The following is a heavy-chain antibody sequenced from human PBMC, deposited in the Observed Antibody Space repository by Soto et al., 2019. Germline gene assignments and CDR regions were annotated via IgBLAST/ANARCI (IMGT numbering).Heavy chain of an antibody. CDR3: ARGRRIAARRVGWFDP. J-gene: IGHJ5*02. CDR2: INPNSGGT. CDR1: GYTFTGYY. D-gene: IGHD6-6*01. Sequence: SVKVSCKASGYTFTGYYMHWVRQAPGQGLEWMGWINPNSGGTNYAQKLQGWVTMTRDTSISTAYMELSRLRSDDTAVYYCARGRRIAARRVGWFDPWGQGTLVTVSS. V-gene: IGHV1-2*04.